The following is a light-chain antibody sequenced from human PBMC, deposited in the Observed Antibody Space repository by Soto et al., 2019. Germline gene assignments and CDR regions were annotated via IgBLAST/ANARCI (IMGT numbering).Light chain of an antibody. J-gene: IGKJ2*01. V-gene: IGKV3-20*01. Sequence: EIVLTQSPGTLSLSPGERATLSCRASQSVSSSYLAWYQQKPGQAPRLLIYGASSRASGIPDRFSGSGSGTDFTLTIIRLEPEDFSVYYCQQCGGSPPYTFGQGTKLEIK. CDR2: GAS. CDR3: QQCGGSPPYT. CDR1: QSVSSSY.